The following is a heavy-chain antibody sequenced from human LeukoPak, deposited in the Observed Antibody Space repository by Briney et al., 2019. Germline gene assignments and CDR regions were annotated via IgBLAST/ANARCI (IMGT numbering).Heavy chain of an antibody. CDR1: GYSISSGYY. CDR2: IDRSGST. V-gene: IGHV4-38-2*02. J-gene: IGHJ3*02. Sequence: SETLSLTCTVSGYSISSGYYWGWIRQPPGKGLEWIGSIDRSGSTYYNPSFKSRGTISEATSKNQYSLKLSSVTAADTAVYYCASPPRGYYDSSGYGRAFDIWGKGTMVTVSS. CDR3: ASPPRGYYDSSGYGRAFDI. D-gene: IGHD3-22*01.